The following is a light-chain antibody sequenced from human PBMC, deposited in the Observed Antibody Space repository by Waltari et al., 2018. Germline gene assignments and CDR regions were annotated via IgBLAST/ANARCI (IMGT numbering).Light chain of an antibody. Sequence: ESVLTQSPGTLSLSPGESATLSCRATQTVANTYLHWYQLKPGQAPRLLIYGASSRATGIPDRFSGSGSGTDFTLTISRLEPEDFAVYYCHLSGGSPRTFGGGTKVEIK. CDR2: GAS. CDR1: QTVANTY. CDR3: HLSGGSPRT. V-gene: IGKV3-20*01. J-gene: IGKJ4*01.